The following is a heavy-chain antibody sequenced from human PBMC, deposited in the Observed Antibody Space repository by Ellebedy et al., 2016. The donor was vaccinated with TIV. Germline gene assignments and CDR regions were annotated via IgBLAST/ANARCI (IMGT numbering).Heavy chain of an antibody. CDR2: IYPGDSDT. CDR3: ARRRNDYYGSGTYYNDY. Sequence: PGGSLRLSCKGSGYSFTSYWIGWARQMPGKGLEWMGIIYPGDSDTRYSPSFQGQVTISADKSISTAYLQWSSLKASDTAMYYCARRRNDYYGSGTYYNDYWGQGTLVTVSS. D-gene: IGHD3-10*01. J-gene: IGHJ4*02. V-gene: IGHV5-51*01. CDR1: GYSFTSYW.